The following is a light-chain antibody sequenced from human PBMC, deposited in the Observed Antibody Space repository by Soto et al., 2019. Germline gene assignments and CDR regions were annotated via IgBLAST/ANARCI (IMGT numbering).Light chain of an antibody. CDR1: QSVSSSY. CDR2: GAS. V-gene: IGKV3-20*01. CDR3: QRYSNSRA. J-gene: IGKJ1*01. Sequence: EIVLTQSPGTLSLPPGEKTTLSCRASQSVSSSYLAWYQQRPGQAPRLLIYGASGRAIGIPDRFSGSESGTDVTLTINSLEPEDFAVYYCQRYSNSRAFGQGNKVENK.